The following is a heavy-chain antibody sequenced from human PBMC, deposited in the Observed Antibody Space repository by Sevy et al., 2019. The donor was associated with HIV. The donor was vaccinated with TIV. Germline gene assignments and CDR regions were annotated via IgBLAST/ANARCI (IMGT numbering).Heavy chain of an antibody. CDR2: ISSSSSYI. D-gene: IGHD4-17*01. CDR3: ARGSLMTTVSDFDY. J-gene: IGHJ4*02. CDR1: GFTFSSYS. V-gene: IGHV3-21*01. Sequence: GGSLRLSCAASGFTFSSYSMNWVRQAPGEGLEWVSSISSSSSYIYYADSVKGRFTISRDNAKNSLYLQMNSLRAEDTAVYYCARGSLMTTVSDFDYWGQGTVVTVSS.